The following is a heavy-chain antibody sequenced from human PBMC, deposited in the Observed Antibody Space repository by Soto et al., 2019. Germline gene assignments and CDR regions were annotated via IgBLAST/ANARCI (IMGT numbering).Heavy chain of an antibody. D-gene: IGHD2-2*03. J-gene: IGHJ6*02. Sequence: SETLSLTCTVSGGSVNSNTYSWGWIRQSPGKGLEWIGTIYSRENTYYNPSLLSRVTISVDTSMNEFSLSLSSVTAADTAVYYCARLNGYCVSISCHGYYGMDVWGQGTTVTVSS. CDR3: ARLNGYCVSISCHGYYGMDV. CDR1: GGSVNSNTYS. V-gene: IGHV4-39*01. CDR2: IYSRENT.